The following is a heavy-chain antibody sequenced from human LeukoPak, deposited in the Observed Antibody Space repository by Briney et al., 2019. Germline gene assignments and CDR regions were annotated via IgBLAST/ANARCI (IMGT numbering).Heavy chain of an antibody. CDR1: GGSFSSDS. CDR2: ISYSGST. Sequence: SETLSLTCTVSGGSFSSDSWSWIRQPPGQGLEWIGYISYSGSTSYNPSLKSRVTISVDPSKNQLSLKLRSVTAADTAVYYCARRTPCFCNTYGDAYYYYYMDVWGKGTTVIVS. D-gene: IGHD5-18*01. CDR3: ARRTPCFCNTYGDAYYYYYMDV. J-gene: IGHJ6*03. V-gene: IGHV4-59*01.